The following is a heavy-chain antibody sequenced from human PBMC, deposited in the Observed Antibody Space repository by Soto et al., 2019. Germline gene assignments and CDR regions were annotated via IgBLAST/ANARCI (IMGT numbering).Heavy chain of an antibody. CDR2: IYHGGNT. J-gene: IGHJ4*02. CDR3: AQGGWYIDY. V-gene: IGHV4-4*02. Sequence: QVQLQESGPGLVKPSGTLSLTCAVSGVSISSSNWWTWVRQPPGKGLEWIGEIYHGGNTNYNPSLRSRLSMSVDKSKNQFSLNLSSVTAADTAVYYCAQGGWYIDYWGQGTRVTVSS. CDR1: GVSISSSNW. D-gene: IGHD6-19*01.